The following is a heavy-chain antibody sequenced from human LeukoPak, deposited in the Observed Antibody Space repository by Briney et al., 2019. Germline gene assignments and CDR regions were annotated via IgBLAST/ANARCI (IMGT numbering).Heavy chain of an antibody. CDR3: ARVQEALKGYYYASGSYYYDY. D-gene: IGHD3-10*01. J-gene: IGHJ4*02. Sequence: GGSLRLSCAASGFTFSSYWMSWVRQAPGKGLEWVANINQDGSEKYYVDSLKGRFTISRDNAKNSLYLQMNSLRAEDTAVYYCARVQEALKGYYYASGSYYYDYWGQGILVTVSS. CDR1: GFTFSSYW. CDR2: INQDGSEK. V-gene: IGHV3-7*03.